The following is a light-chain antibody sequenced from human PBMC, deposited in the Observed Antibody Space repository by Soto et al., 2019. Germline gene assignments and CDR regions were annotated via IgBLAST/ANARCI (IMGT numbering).Light chain of an antibody. CDR2: INI. CDR1: SSNIGAGYD. J-gene: IGLJ1*01. V-gene: IGLV1-40*01. CDR3: QSYDSGLSGYV. Sequence: QSVLTQPPSASGAPGQRVTISCTGSSSNIGAGYDVHWYQQLPGTAPKLLIFININRPSGVPDRFSGSKSGTSASLAITGLRAEDEADYYCQSYDSGLSGYVFGTGTRSPS.